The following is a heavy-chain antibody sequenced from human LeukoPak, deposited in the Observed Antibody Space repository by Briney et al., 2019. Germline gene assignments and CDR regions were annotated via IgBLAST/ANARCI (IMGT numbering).Heavy chain of an antibody. CDR3: ARHLGYCSSTSCHGAFDI. D-gene: IGHD2-2*01. Sequence: GESLKISCKGSGYSFTSYWIGWVRQMPGKGLEWMGIIYPGDSDTRYSPSFQGQVTISADKSISTAYLQWSSLKASDTAMYYCARHLGYCSSTSCHGAFDIWGQGTMVTVSS. V-gene: IGHV5-51*01. CDR2: IYPGDSDT. J-gene: IGHJ3*02. CDR1: GYSFTSYW.